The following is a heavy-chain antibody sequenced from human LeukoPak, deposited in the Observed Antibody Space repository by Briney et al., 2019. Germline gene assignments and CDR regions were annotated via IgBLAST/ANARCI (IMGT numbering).Heavy chain of an antibody. Sequence: GASVKVSCKASGYTFTSYGISWVRQAPGQGLEWMGWISAYNGNTNYAQKLQGRVTMTTDTSTSTAYMELSRLRSDDTAVYYCARGTARYYYDSSGYYYADGAYWGQGTLVTVSS. CDR1: GYTFTSYG. V-gene: IGHV1-18*01. J-gene: IGHJ4*02. CDR3: ARGTARYYYDSSGYYYADGAY. CDR2: ISAYNGNT. D-gene: IGHD3-22*01.